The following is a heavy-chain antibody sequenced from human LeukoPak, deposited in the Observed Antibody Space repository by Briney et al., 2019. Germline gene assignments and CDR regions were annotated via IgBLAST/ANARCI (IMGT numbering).Heavy chain of an antibody. J-gene: IGHJ4*02. Sequence: HTGGSLRLSCAASGLTFSSYWMSWVRQAPGKGLEWVANIKQDGSEKYYVGSVEGRFTISRDNAKNSLYLQMNSLRAEDTAVYYCASRGDYYDSSGYQRFDYWGQGTLVTVSS. CDR2: IKQDGSEK. V-gene: IGHV3-7*01. CDR1: GLTFSSYW. D-gene: IGHD3-22*01. CDR3: ASRGDYYDSSGYQRFDY.